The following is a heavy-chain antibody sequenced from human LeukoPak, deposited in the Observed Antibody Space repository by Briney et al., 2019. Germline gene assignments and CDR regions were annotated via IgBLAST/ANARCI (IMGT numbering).Heavy chain of an antibody. V-gene: IGHV4-39*01. Sequence: SQTLSLTCSVSGDSISSGSYYWSWIRQPPGKGLEWIGEINHSGSTNYNPSLKSRVTISVDTSKNQFSLKLSSVTAADTAVYYCARHPYSGSWGSEYLRHFDYWGQGTLVTVSS. J-gene: IGHJ4*02. CDR3: ARHPYSGSWGSEYLRHFDY. CDR1: GDSISSGSYY. D-gene: IGHD1-26*01. CDR2: INHSGST.